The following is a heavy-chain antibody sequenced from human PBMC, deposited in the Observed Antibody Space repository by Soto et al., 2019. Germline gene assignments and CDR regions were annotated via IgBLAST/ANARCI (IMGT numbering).Heavy chain of an antibody. J-gene: IGHJ4*02. V-gene: IGHV1-69*01. CDR2: IVPIFGST. CDR1: GDTFSAYS. Sequence: QVQLVQSGAEVKKPGSSVRVSSKASGDTFSAYSTVWVRQAPGQGLEWMGGIVPIFGSTTYAPKFQGRVTISADESSRTVYVELTGLRSEDTAVYYCARERVAGRPYFDWWGQGTLVTVSS. CDR3: ARERVAGRPYFDW. D-gene: IGHD6-19*01.